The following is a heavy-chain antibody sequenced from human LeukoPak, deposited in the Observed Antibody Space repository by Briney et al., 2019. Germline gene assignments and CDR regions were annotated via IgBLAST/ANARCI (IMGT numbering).Heavy chain of an antibody. D-gene: IGHD6-19*01. CDR3: AKDREWLVSSPFDY. J-gene: IGHJ4*02. Sequence: GGSLRLSCAASGFTFSDYYMSWIRQAPGKGLEWVSAISGSGGSTYYADSVKGRFTISRDNSKNTLYLQMNSLRAEDTAVYYCAKDREWLVSSPFDYWGQGTLVTVSS. CDR1: GFTFSDYY. CDR2: ISGSGGST. V-gene: IGHV3-23*01.